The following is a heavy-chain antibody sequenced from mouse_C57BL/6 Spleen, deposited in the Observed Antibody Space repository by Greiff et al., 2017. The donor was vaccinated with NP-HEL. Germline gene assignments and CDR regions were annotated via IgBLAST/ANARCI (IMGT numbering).Heavy chain of an antibody. CDR1: GYTFTSYW. V-gene: IGHV1-69*01. CDR2: IDPSDSYT. J-gene: IGHJ2*01. D-gene: IGHD3-3*01. Sequence: QVQLQQPGAELVMPGASVKLSCKASGYTFTSYWMHWVKQRPGQGLEWIGEIDPSDSYTNYNQKFKGKSTLTVDKSSSTAYMQLSSLTSEDSAVYYCARGGPKRHFDYWGQGTTLTVSS. CDR3: ARGGPKRHFDY.